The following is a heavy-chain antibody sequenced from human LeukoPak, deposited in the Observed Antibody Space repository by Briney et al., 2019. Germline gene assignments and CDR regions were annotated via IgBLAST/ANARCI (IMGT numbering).Heavy chain of an antibody. CDR3: ANSRSPVPAAIYFSDGMDV. V-gene: IGHV3-30*18. CDR1: GLTFSSYG. Sequence: GRSLRLSCAASGLTFSSYGMHWVCQAPGKGLERVAVISYDGSNKYYADSVKSRFTISRDNSKNSLYLQMNSLRAEDTAVYYCANSRSPVPAAIYFSDGMDVWCQGTTVTVSS. CDR2: ISYDGSNK. J-gene: IGHJ6*02. D-gene: IGHD2-2*02.